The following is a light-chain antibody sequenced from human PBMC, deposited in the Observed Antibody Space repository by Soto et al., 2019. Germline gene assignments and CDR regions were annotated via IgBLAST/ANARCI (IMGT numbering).Light chain of an antibody. CDR1: QTVSSYF. V-gene: IGKV3-20*01. Sequence: EIVLTQSPGTLSLSPGERATLSCRASQTVSSYFLAWYQQKPGQAPRLPIYGTSNRATGIPDRFSGSGSGTDFTLTISRLQPEDFAVYYCQHYGDSPLYSFGQGTKLEI. CDR3: QHYGDSPLYS. CDR2: GTS. J-gene: IGKJ2*01.